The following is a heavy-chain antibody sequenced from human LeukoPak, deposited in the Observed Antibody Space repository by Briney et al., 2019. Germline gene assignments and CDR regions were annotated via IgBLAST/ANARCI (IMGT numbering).Heavy chain of an antibody. CDR3: ARVQDYYDSSGCAGY. J-gene: IGHJ4*02. CDR2: VNPSGGST. D-gene: IGHD3-22*01. Sequence: GASVKVSCKASGYTFTSYYMRWVRQAPGQGLEWMGIVNPSGGSTSYAQKFQGRVTMTRDTSTSTVYMELSSLRSGDTAVYYCARVQDYYDSSGCAGYWGQGTLVTVSS. CDR1: GYTFTSYY. V-gene: IGHV1-46*01.